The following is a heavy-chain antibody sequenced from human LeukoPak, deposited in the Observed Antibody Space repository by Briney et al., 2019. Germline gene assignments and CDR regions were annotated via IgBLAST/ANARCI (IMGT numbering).Heavy chain of an antibody. CDR2: ISGGDGST. CDR1: GFIFSSYA. J-gene: IGHJ4*02. Sequence: PGGSLRLSCGASGFIFSSYAMSWVRQATGKGLECVSTISGGDGSTYYADSVTGRFSISRDNSKNTLYLQMNSLRAEDTAVYYCPVWFGDSSHINYFDYWGQGTLVTVSS. D-gene: IGHD3-10*01. V-gene: IGHV3-23*01. CDR3: PVWFGDSSHINYFDY.